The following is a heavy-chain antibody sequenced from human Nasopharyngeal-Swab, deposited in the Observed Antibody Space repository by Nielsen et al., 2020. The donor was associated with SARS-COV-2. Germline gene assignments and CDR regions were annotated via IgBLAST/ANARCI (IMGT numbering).Heavy chain of an antibody. CDR3: ARNRVNWGSLLGAFDI. D-gene: IGHD7-27*01. Sequence: GESLKISCAASGFTFSSYGMHSVRQAPGKGLEWVAFIRYDGSNKYYADSVKGRFTISRDNSKNTLYLQMNSLRAEDTAVYYCARNRVNWGSLLGAFDIWGQGTMVTVSS. CDR2: IRYDGSNK. CDR1: GFTFSSYG. V-gene: IGHV3-30*02. J-gene: IGHJ3*02.